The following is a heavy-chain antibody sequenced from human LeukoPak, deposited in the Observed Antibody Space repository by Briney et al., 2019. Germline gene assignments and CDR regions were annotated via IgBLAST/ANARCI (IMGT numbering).Heavy chain of an antibody. V-gene: IGHV4-59*12. CDR2: IYYSGYT. Sequence: SETLSLTCTVSGGSISSYYWSWIRQPPGKGLEWIGYIYYSGYTNYNPSLKSRVTISVDTSKNQFSLKLSSVTAADTAVYYCARDPGAAGGPWGQGTLVTVSS. CDR1: GGSISSYY. D-gene: IGHD4-23*01. J-gene: IGHJ5*02. CDR3: ARDPGAAGGP.